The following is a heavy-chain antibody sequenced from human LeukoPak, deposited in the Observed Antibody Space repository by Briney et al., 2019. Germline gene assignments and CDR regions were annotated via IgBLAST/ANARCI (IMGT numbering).Heavy chain of an antibody. CDR2: INHSGST. Sequence: SETLSLTCAVYGGSFSGYYWSWIRQPPGKGLEWIGEINHSGSTNYNPSLKSRVTISVDTSKNQFSLKLSSVTAADTAVYYCARVKYYYDSSGYYYVSRKHNDAFDIWGQGTMVSVSS. CDR3: ARVKYYYDSSGYYYVSRKHNDAFDI. V-gene: IGHV4-34*01. CDR1: GGSFSGYY. D-gene: IGHD3-22*01. J-gene: IGHJ3*02.